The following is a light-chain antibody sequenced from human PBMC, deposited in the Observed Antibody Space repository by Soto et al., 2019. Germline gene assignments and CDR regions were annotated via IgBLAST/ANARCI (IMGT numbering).Light chain of an antibody. J-gene: IGLJ3*02. V-gene: IGLV1-40*01. CDR3: QSYDSSLSGWV. CDR1: SSNFGAGYP. Sequence: QLVLTQPPSVSGAPGQRVTISCTGSSSNFGAGYPVHWYQQLPGAAPKLLMYANNNRPSGVPDRFSGSRSGTSASLAITGLQAEDEADYYCQSYDSSLSGWVFGGGTQLTVL. CDR2: ANN.